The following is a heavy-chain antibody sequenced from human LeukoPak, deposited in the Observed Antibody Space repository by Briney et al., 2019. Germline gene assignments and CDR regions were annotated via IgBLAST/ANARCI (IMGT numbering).Heavy chain of an antibody. CDR1: GGSISSYY. V-gene: IGHV4-4*07. J-gene: IGHJ4*02. Sequence: PSETLSLTCTVSGGSISSYYWNWIRQPAGKGLEWMGRIYNSGSPNYNPSLQSRVTMSVDTSKNQFSLKLSAVTAADTAVYYCARAQGSFDYWGQGTLVTVSS. D-gene: IGHD7-27*01. CDR2: IYNSGSP. CDR3: ARAQGSFDY.